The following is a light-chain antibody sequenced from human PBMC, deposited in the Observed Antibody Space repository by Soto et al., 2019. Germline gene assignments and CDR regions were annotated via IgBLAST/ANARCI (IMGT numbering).Light chain of an antibody. CDR3: QHYKNWPPSST. J-gene: IGKJ3*01. CDR1: QSVRSN. V-gene: IGKV3-15*01. CDR2: GVS. Sequence: EIVMTQSPATLSVSPGERATLCCRASQSVRSNLAWYQQKPGQAPRLLIYGVSTRATGIPARFSGSGSGTEFTLTISSLQSEDFAVYYCQHYKNWPPSSTFGPGTKVDIK.